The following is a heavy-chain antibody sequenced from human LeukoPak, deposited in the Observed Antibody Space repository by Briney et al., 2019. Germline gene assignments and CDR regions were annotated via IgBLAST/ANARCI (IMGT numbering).Heavy chain of an antibody. CDR3: ARGLGHYSGSPNNWFDP. CDR1: GGSFSGYY. Sequence: PSETLSLTCAVYGGSFSGYYWSWIRQPPGKGLEWIGEINHSGSTNYNPSLKSRVTIPVDTSKNQFSLKLSSVTAADTAVYYCARGLGHYSGSPNNWFDPWGQGTLVTVSS. V-gene: IGHV4-34*01. CDR2: INHSGST. D-gene: IGHD3-10*01. J-gene: IGHJ5*02.